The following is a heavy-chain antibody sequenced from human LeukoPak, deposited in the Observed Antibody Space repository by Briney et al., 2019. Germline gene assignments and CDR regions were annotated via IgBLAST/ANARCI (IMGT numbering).Heavy chain of an antibody. V-gene: IGHV1-2*02. CDR2: INPNSGGT. CDR3: ARYGVVPAAHDAFDI. J-gene: IGHJ3*02. Sequence: ASVKVSCKASGYTFTGYYMHWVRQAPGQGLEWMGWINPNSGGTNYAQKFQGRVTMTRDTSISTAYMELSRLRSDDTAVYYCARYGVVPAAHDAFDIWGQGTMVTVSS. D-gene: IGHD2-2*01. CDR1: GYTFTGYY.